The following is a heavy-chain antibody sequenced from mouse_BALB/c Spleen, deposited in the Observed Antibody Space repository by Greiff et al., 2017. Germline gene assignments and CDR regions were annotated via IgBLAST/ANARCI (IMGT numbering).Heavy chain of an antibody. J-gene: IGHJ2*01. V-gene: IGHV1-5*01. CDR2: IYPGNSDT. CDR1: GYTFTSYW. D-gene: IGHD2-3*01. Sequence: DVKLQESGTVLARPGASVKMSCKASGYTFTSYWMHWVKQRPGQGLEWIGAIYPGNSDTSYNQKFKGKAKLTAVTSTSTAYMELSSLTNEDSAVYYCTRYDGYYRYYFDYWGQGTTLTVSS. CDR3: TRYDGYYRYYFDY.